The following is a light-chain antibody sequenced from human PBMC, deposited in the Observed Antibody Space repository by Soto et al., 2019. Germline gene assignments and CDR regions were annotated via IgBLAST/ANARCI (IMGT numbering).Light chain of an antibody. CDR1: QSISSY. Sequence: IRMTQSPSSLSASVGDRVTITCRASQSISSYLNWYQQKPGKAPKLLIYAASSLQSGVPSRFSGSGSGTDFTLTISSLQPEDFATYYCQQSYSTPRTFGQRSMVDIK. J-gene: IGKJ1*01. CDR3: QQSYSTPRT. V-gene: IGKV1-39*01. CDR2: AAS.